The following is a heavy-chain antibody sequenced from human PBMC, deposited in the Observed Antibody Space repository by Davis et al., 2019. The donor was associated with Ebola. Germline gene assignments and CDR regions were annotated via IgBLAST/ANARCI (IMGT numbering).Heavy chain of an antibody. CDR2: ISAYNGNT. CDR1: GYTFTSYI. Sequence: AASVKVSCKASGYTFTSYIITWVRQAPGQGLEWMGWISAYNGNTKYAQKLQDRVTMTTDTSTSTAYMELRSLRSDDTAVYYCARGHTYGRWDDRFDPWGQGTLVTVSS. CDR3: ARGHTYGRWDDRFDP. J-gene: IGHJ5*02. V-gene: IGHV1-18*04. D-gene: IGHD5-18*01.